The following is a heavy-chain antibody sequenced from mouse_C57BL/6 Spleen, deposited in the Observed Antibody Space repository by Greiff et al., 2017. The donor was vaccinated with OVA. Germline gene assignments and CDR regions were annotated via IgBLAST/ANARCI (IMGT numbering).Heavy chain of an antibody. CDR3: ATGTGSFDY. J-gene: IGHJ2*01. CDR2: IYPRSGNT. V-gene: IGHV1-81*01. D-gene: IGHD3-3*01. Sequence: VKLMESGAELARPGASVKLSCKASGYTFTSYGISWVKQRTGQGLEWIGEIYPRSGNTYYNEKFKGKATLTADKSSSTAYMELRSLTSEDSAVYFCATGTGSFDYWGQGTTLTVSS. CDR1: GYTFTSYG.